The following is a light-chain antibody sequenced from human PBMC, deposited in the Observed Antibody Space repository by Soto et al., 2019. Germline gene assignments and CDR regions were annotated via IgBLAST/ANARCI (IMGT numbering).Light chain of an antibody. CDR3: SSYTNINTRACV. V-gene: IGLV2-14*01. Sequence: QSVLTQPASVSGSPGQSITISCTGTSGDIGGYNYVSWYQQHPGKAPKLLISEVTNRPSGVSNRFSGSKSGNTASLTISGLQAEDEAEYYCSSYTNINTRACVFGTGTKVTVL. CDR1: SGDIGGYNY. J-gene: IGLJ1*01. CDR2: EVT.